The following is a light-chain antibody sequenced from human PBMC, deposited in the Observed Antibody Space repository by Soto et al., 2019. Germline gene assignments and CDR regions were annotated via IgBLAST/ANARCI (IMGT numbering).Light chain of an antibody. CDR2: TDN. CDR1: NSNVGSNT. J-gene: IGLJ2*01. V-gene: IGLV1-44*01. CDR3: AAWDDGLRAVV. Sequence: QSVLTQPPSVSGTPGQRITISCSGRNSNVGSNTVNWYQQLPGAAPKLLMYTDNQRPSRVPDRFSGSKSGTAASLAISGLLSEDEAEYYCAAWDDGLRAVVFGGGTKVTVL.